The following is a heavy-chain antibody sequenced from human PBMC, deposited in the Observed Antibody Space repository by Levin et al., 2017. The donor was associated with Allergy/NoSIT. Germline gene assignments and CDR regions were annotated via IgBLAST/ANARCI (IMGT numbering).Heavy chain of an antibody. CDR2: IYYSGST. CDR3: ARGVIIVAKTGGFDY. CDR1: GGSISSSSYY. J-gene: IGHJ4*02. Sequence: GSLRLSCTVSGGSISSSSYYWGWIRQPPGKGLEWIGSIYYSGSTYYNPSLKSRVTISVDTSKNQFSLKLSSVTAADTAVYYCARGVIIVAKTGGFDYWGQGTLVTVSS. V-gene: IGHV4-39*01. D-gene: IGHD3-10*01.